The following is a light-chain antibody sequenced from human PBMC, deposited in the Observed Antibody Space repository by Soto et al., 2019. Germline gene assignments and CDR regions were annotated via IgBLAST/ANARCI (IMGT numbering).Light chain of an antibody. CDR2: SNN. V-gene: IGLV1-44*01. J-gene: IGLJ2*01. Sequence: QSVLTQPPSASGTPGQRVTISCSGTSSNIGINTVNWYQQLPGTAPKLLIYSNNQRPSGVPDRFSGSKSGTSASLAISGLQSEDEADYYCAAWDDSLNGPVLFGGGTKLTVL. CDR3: AAWDDSLNGPVL. CDR1: SSNIGINT.